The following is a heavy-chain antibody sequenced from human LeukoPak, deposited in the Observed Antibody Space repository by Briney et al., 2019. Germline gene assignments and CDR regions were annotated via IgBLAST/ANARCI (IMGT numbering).Heavy chain of an antibody. J-gene: IGHJ4*02. Sequence: GGSLRLSCAASGFTFTTYRMNWVRQAPGKGLVWVSRISSDGSSTDYADSVKGRFTISRDNAKNTLYLQMNSLRAEDTAVYYCASRIPYDSSSYWGQGTLVTVSS. V-gene: IGHV3-74*01. CDR2: ISSDGSST. CDR3: ASRIPYDSSSY. D-gene: IGHD3-22*01. CDR1: GFTFTTYR.